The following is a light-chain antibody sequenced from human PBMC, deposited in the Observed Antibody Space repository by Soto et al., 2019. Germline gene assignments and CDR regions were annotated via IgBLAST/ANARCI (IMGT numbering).Light chain of an antibody. J-gene: IGLJ3*02. Sequence: QLVLTHRPSASARPGQRVIISCSWSSSNIGKNAVKWYQQFPGTAPKLLIHSDDQRPSGVPDRFSGSKSGTSASLTISGLQSEDEAHYYCGAWDDSLSGLVFGGGTKVTVL. CDR1: SSNIGKNA. V-gene: IGLV1-44*01. CDR3: GAWDDSLSGLV. CDR2: SDD.